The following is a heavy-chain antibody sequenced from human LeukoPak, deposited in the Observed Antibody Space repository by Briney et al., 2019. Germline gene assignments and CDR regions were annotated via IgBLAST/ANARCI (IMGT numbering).Heavy chain of an antibody. D-gene: IGHD3-22*01. J-gene: IGHJ3*02. CDR2: FDPEDGET. CDR3: APSIPPPVVVVVNDAFDI. Sequence: ASVKVSCKVSGYTLTELSMHWVRQAPGKGLEWMGGFDPEDGETIYAQKFQGRVTMTEDTSTDTAYMELSSLRSEDTAVYYCAPSIPPPVVVVVNDAFDIWGQGTMVTVSS. CDR1: GYTLTELS. V-gene: IGHV1-24*01.